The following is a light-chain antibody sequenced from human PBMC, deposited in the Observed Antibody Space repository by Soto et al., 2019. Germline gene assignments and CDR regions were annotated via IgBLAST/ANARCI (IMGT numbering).Light chain of an antibody. V-gene: IGKV2-28*01. CDR3: MQPLQAPHT. CDR2: LGS. CDR1: PSLVYSDGNTY. Sequence: MDLSRLSVLVNLGQPASISCRSSPSLVYSDGNTYLDWYLQKPGQSPQLLIYLGSNRSSGVPDRFSGSGLGTDFTLKMSRVEAEDVGVYFCMQPLQAPHTCGQGNKGAIK. J-gene: IGKJ1*01.